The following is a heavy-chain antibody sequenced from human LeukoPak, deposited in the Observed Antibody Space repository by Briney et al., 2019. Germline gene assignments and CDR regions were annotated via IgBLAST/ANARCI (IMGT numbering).Heavy chain of an antibody. CDR1: GFTVSDNY. V-gene: IGHV3-11*03. D-gene: IGHD2-15*01. Sequence: PGGSLRLSCAASGFTVSDNYMGWVRQAPGKGLEWVSYISSSSSYTNYADSVKGRFTISRDNAKNSLYLQMNSLRAEDTAVYYCARLYCSGGSCYSGLDYWGQGTLVTVSS. CDR3: ARLYCSGGSCYSGLDY. J-gene: IGHJ4*02. CDR2: ISSSSSYT.